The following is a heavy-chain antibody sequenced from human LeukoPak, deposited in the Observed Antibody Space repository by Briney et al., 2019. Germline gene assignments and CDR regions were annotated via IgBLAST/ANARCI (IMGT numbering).Heavy chain of an antibody. D-gene: IGHD1-26*01. CDR1: GFTVSSHY. CDR3: AKGSGSYLRGYYFDY. J-gene: IGHJ4*02. CDR2: ISGSGGST. Sequence: GGSLRLSCAASGFTVSSHYMSWVRQAPGKGLEWVSAISGSGGSTYYADSVKGRFTISRDNSKNTLYLQMNSLRAEDTAVYYCAKGSGSYLRGYYFDYWGQGTLVTVSS. V-gene: IGHV3-23*01.